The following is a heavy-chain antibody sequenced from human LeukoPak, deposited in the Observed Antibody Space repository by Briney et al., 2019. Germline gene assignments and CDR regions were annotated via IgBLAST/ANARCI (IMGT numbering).Heavy chain of an antibody. CDR3: ARSGIAAAGTPDAFDI. D-gene: IGHD6-13*01. CDR1: GFTVSSNY. J-gene: IGHJ3*02. Sequence: GGSLRLSCAASGFTVSSNYMSWVRQAPGKGLEWVSVIYSGGSTYYADPVKGRFTISRDNSKNTLYLQMNSLRAEDTAVYYCARSGIAAAGTPDAFDIWGQGTMVTVSS. CDR2: IYSGGST. V-gene: IGHV3-53*01.